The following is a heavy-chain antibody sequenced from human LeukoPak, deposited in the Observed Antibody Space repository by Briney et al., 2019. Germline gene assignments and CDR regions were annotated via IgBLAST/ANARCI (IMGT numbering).Heavy chain of an antibody. CDR2: IYSGGST. CDR3: ARGGSYLSAFDI. D-gene: IGHD1-26*01. J-gene: IGHJ3*02. V-gene: IGHV3-NL1*01. Sequence: GGSLRLSCAASGFAFSTYGMHWVRQAPGKGLEWVSIIYSGGSTFYADSVKGRFTISRDNSKNTLYLQMNSLRAEDTAVYYCARGGSYLSAFDIWGQGTMVTVSS. CDR1: GFAFSTYG.